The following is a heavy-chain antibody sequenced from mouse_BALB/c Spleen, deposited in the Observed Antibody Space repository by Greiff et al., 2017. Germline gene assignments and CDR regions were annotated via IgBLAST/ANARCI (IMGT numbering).Heavy chain of an antibody. CDR3: ARDPEGFAY. V-gene: IGHV5-9-4*01. CDR1: GFTFSSYA. CDR2: ISSGGSYT. Sequence: EVQGVESGGGLVTPGGSLKLSCAASGFTFSSYAMSWVRQSPEKRLEWVAEISSGGSYTYYPDTVTGRFTISRDNAKNTLYLEMSSLRSEDTAMYYCARDPEGFAYWGQGTLVTVSA. J-gene: IGHJ3*01.